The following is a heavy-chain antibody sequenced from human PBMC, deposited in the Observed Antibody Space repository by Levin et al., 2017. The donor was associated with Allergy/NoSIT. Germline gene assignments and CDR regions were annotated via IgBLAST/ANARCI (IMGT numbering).Heavy chain of an antibody. D-gene: IGHD6-13*01. Sequence: GGSLRLSCAASGFTFSSYWMSWVRQAPGKGLEWVANIKQDGSEKYYVDSVKGRFTISRDNAKNSLYLQMNSLRAEDTAVYYCARVSSSWYVGNWFDPWGQGTLVTVSS. CDR3: ARVSSSWYVGNWFDP. CDR2: IKQDGSEK. V-gene: IGHV3-7*01. CDR1: GFTFSSYW. J-gene: IGHJ5*02.